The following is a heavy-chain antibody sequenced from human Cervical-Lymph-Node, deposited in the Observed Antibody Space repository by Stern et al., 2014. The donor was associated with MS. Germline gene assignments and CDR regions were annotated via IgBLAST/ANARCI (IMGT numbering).Heavy chain of an antibody. J-gene: IGHJ5*02. CDR2: IKQDGSEN. D-gene: IGHD3-10*01. Sequence: VQLVQSGGGLVQPGGSLRLSCAASGFTFSSYWMSWVRQAPGKGLEWVANIKQDGSENYYVNSVKGRFTISRDNAKNSLYLQMNSLKVEDTAVYYCARRGSRELWFGFDPWGQGTLVTVSS. CDR3: ARRGSRELWFGFDP. CDR1: GFTFSSYW. V-gene: IGHV3-7*01.